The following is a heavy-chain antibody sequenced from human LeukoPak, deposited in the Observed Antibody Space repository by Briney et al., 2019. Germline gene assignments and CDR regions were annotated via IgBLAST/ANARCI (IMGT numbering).Heavy chain of an antibody. CDR1: GGSISSAGHY. CDR2: MHYSGST. Sequence: ADTLSLTCTVSGGSISSAGHYWGWIRQPPGKGLEWIGSMHYSGSTYYNPSLKSRVSISIDTSKNQFSLKLTSVTAGDTAVYYCARVFDSWGQGTLVTVSS. V-gene: IGHV4-39*07. CDR3: ARVFDS. J-gene: IGHJ4*02.